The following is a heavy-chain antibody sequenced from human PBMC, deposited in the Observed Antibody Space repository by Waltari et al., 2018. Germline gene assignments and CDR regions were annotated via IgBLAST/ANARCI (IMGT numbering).Heavy chain of an antibody. D-gene: IGHD1-7*01. Sequence: QVQLVESGGGVVQPGGSLRLSCAASGFTFSSYGMHWVRQAPGKGLEWVAFIRYDGSNKYYADSVKGRFTISRDNSKNTLYLQMNSLRAEDTAVYYCAKDKAWNYVRVRFYYYMDVWGKGTTVTVSS. CDR2: IRYDGSNK. V-gene: IGHV3-30*02. CDR3: AKDKAWNYVRVRFYYYMDV. J-gene: IGHJ6*03. CDR1: GFTFSSYG.